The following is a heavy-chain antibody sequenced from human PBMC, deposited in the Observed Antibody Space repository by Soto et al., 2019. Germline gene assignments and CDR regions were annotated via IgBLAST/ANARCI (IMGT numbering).Heavy chain of an antibody. CDR3: ARMRDLYNWFDP. CDR1: GFTFSSYS. CDR2: ISSSSSTI. V-gene: IGHV3-48*02. J-gene: IGHJ5*02. Sequence: EVQLVESGGGLVQPGGSLRLSCAASGFTFSSYSMNWVRQAPGKGLEWVSYISSSSSTIYYADSVKGRFTISRDNAKNSLYLQMNSLRDEDTAVYYGARMRDLYNWFDPWGQGTLVTVSS.